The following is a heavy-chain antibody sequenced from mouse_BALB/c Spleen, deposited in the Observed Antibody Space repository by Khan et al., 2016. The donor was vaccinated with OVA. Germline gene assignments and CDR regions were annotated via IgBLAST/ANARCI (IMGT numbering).Heavy chain of an antibody. CDR2: IDPSDSET. V-gene: IGHV1-61*01. CDR1: GYTFTSYW. J-gene: IGHJ3*01. Sequence: VQLQQPGAELVRPGASVNLSCKASGYTFTSYWMNWVKQRPGHGLEWIGRIDPSDSETHYNQMFKDKATLTVDKSSSTAYMQLSSLTSEDSAVEYCARREKYGYDPSWFAYWGQGTLVTVSA. CDR3: ARREKYGYDPSWFAY. D-gene: IGHD2-2*01.